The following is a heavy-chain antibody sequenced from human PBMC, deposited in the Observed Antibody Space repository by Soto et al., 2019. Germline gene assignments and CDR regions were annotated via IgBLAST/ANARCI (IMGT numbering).Heavy chain of an antibody. Sequence: GGSLRLSCAASGFTFSSYAMSWVRQAPGKGLEWVSAISGSGGSTYYTDSVKGRFTISRDNSKNTLYLQMNSLRAEDTAVYYCAKDIAAAGTFWFDPWGQGTLVTVSS. CDR3: AKDIAAAGTFWFDP. CDR2: ISGSGGST. D-gene: IGHD6-13*01. J-gene: IGHJ5*02. CDR1: GFTFSSYA. V-gene: IGHV3-23*01.